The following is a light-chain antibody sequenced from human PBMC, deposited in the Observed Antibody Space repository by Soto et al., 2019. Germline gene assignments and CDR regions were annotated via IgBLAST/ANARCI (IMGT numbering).Light chain of an antibody. Sequence: EIVLTQSPATLSLSPGERATLSCRASQSVSSYLAWYQQKPGQAPRLLIYDASNRATGIPARFSGSGSGTDFTLPISSLEPEDFAVYYWQQRSTFGGGTKVELK. V-gene: IGKV3-11*01. CDR2: DAS. J-gene: IGKJ4*02. CDR1: QSVSSY. CDR3: QQRST.